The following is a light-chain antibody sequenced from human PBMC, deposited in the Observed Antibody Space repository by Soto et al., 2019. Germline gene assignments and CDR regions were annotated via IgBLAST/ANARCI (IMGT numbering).Light chain of an antibody. Sequence: DIVMTQSPLSLPVTPGEPASISCRSSQSLLHSNGYNYLDWYLQKPGQSPQLLIYLGSNRASGVPERCSGSRSGTDFTLKISRLEAEDVGVYYYKQTLQSPRTFGQGNKVET. CDR1: QSLLHSNGYNY. CDR2: LGS. V-gene: IGKV2-28*01. J-gene: IGKJ1*01. CDR3: KQTLQSPRT.